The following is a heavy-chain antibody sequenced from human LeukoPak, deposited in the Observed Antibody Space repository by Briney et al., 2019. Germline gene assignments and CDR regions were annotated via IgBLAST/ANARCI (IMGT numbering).Heavy chain of an antibody. CDR3: AREAGDSSGCYYLDY. CDR1: GGSISSYY. CDR2: IFYSGST. J-gene: IGHJ4*02. Sequence: SETLSLTCTVSGGSISSYYWSWIRQPPGKGLEWMGYIFYSGSTSYNPSLKSRVTISVDTSKNQFSLKLSSVTAADTAVYYCAREAGDSSGCYYLDYWGQGTLVTVSS. V-gene: IGHV4-59*01. D-gene: IGHD3-22*01.